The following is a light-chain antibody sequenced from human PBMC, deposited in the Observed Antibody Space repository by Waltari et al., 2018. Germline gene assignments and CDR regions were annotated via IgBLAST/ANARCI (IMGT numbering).Light chain of an antibody. CDR3: CSYAGTNTYV. Sequence: QSALTQPASVSGSPGQSITISCTGTSSDVGSYNLVSWYQQDPGKAPKLIISEVSKRPSGVSNRFSGSKSGNTASLTISGRQAEDEADYYCCSYAGTNTYVFGTGTKVTVL. J-gene: IGLJ1*01. CDR1: SSDVGSYNL. V-gene: IGLV2-23*02. CDR2: EVS.